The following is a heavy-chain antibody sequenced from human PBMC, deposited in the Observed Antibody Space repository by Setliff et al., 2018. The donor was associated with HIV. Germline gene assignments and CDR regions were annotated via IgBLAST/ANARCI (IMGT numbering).Heavy chain of an antibody. CDR2: IYPDESDS. CDR3: ARVDMGYYYDSSGYSHFDH. V-gene: IGHV5-51*01. CDR1: GYSFPTYW. J-gene: IGHJ5*02. D-gene: IGHD3-22*01. Sequence: PGESLKISCKGSGYSFPTYWIAWVRQMPGKGLEWMGVIYPDESDSRYSPSFRGQVTISADKSINTAYLQWSSLKASDTAMCYCARVDMGYYYDSSGYSHFDHWGQGTLVTVSS.